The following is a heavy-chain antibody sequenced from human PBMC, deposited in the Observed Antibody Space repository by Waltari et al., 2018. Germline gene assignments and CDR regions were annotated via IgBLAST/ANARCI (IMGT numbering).Heavy chain of an antibody. V-gene: IGHV4-61*02. D-gene: IGHD5-12*01. CDR3: ARDSGYNFLYYFDL. CDR1: GASLSSGSYC. J-gene: IGHJ4*02. Sequence: QVQLQESGPGLVKPSQTLSLTCTVAGASLSSGSYCWTWIRQPAGKTLEWVGLFCTSGSSNSNPSLKIRVTVSVDTSKNQFSLRLTSVTAADTAVYYCARDSGYNFLYYFDLWGQGVRVTVSS. CDR2: FCTSGSS.